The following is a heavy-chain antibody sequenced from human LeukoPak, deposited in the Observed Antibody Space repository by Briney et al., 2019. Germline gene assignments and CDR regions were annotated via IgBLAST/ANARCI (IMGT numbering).Heavy chain of an antibody. V-gene: IGHV4-61*01. D-gene: IGHD6-13*01. CDR1: GGSVSSGSYY. Sequence: SETLSLTCTVSGGSVSSGSYYWSWIRQPPGKGLEWIGYIYYSGSTNYNPSLKSRVTISVDTSKNQFSLKLSSVTAADTAVYYCARGEGTLRIAAAGSAWAHWFDPWGQGTLVTVSS. CDR2: IYYSGST. CDR3: ARGEGTLRIAAAGSAWAHWFDP. J-gene: IGHJ5*02.